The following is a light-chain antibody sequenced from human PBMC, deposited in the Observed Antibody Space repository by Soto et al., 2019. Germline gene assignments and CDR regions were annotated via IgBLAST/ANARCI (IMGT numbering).Light chain of an antibody. CDR1: QSVLYSPNNKNY. J-gene: IGKJ1*01. V-gene: IGKV4-1*01. Sequence: DIVVTQSPDSLALSLGERATINCKSSQSVLYSPNNKNYLAWYQQKPGQPPKLLLYWASMRESGVPDRFSGGASGTDFTLTISSLQAEDVAVYYCHQYASSPWTFGPGTKVEIK. CDR2: WAS. CDR3: HQYASSPWT.